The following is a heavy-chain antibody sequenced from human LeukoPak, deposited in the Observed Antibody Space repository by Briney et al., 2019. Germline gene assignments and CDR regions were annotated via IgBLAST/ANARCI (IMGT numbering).Heavy chain of an antibody. J-gene: IGHJ4*01. CDR1: GGTFSSYT. V-gene: IGHV1-69*02. CDR3: ARSIVVVPAAMEGEFDY. Sequence: SVKVSCKASGGTFSSYTISWVRQAPGQGLEWMGRIIPILGIANYAQKFQGRVTITRDTSASTAYMELSSLRSEDTAVYYCARSIVVVPAAMEGEFDYWGQGTLVTVSS. D-gene: IGHD2-2*01. CDR2: IIPILGIA.